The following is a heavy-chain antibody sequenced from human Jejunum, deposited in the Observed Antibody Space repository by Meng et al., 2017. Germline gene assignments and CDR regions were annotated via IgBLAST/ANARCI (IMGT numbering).Heavy chain of an antibody. CDR2: IHYSGNT. Sequence: SETLSLTCSVSGYSISSGSYWAWIRQPPGKGLEWIGSIHYSGNTYYKPSLRGRVTMSVDRSTNQFSLKLSSVTAADTAVYYCVRVRDKPGTFLEYIQDWGQGTLVTVSS. J-gene: IGHJ1*01. CDR1: GYSISSGSY. D-gene: IGHD2/OR15-2a*01. V-gene: IGHV4-38-2*02. CDR3: VRVRDKPGTFLEYIQD.